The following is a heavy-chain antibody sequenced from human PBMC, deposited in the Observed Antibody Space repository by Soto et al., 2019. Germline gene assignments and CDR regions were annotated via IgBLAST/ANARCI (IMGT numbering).Heavy chain of an antibody. D-gene: IGHD6-13*01. CDR2: IYYSGTT. J-gene: IGHJ5*02. CDR3: ARTRYLYSSSWENWFDP. V-gene: IGHV4-59*01. Sequence: QVQLQESGPGLVKPSETLSLTCTVSGGSIRSYYWSWIRQPPGKGLEWIGYIYYSGTTSYNPSLKSRVIISVDTSTTQFSLRLSSVTAADTAVYYCARTRYLYSSSWENWFDPWGQGTLVTVSS. CDR1: GGSIRSYY.